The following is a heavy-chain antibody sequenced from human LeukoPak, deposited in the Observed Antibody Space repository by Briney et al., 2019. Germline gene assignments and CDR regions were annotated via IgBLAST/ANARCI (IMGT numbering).Heavy chain of an antibody. Sequence: EASVEVSCKASGGTFSSYAISWVRQAPGQGLEWMGGIIPIFGTANYAQKFQGRVTITADKSTSTAYMELSSLRSEDTAVYYCARAGEYFDWLLSPNWFDPWGQGTLVTVSS. CDR3: ARAGEYFDWLLSPNWFDP. CDR1: GGTFSSYA. V-gene: IGHV1-69*06. D-gene: IGHD3-9*01. CDR2: IIPIFGTA. J-gene: IGHJ5*02.